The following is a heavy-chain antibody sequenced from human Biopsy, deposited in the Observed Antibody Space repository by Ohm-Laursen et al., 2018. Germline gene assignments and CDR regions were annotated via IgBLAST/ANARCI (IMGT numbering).Heavy chain of an antibody. D-gene: IGHD5-12*01. CDR2: IFYSANT. CDR1: GVSINGGRYY. J-gene: IGHJ4*02. V-gene: IGHV4-31*03. CDR3: ARLGSGDYFPTFFDF. Sequence: TLSLTCTVSGVSINGGRYYWNWIRHHPGKGLEWIGNIFYSANTYYNPSLKSRVTIPVDTSKNQFSLKLSSVTAADTAVYYCARLGSGDYFPTFFDFWGQGALVTVSS.